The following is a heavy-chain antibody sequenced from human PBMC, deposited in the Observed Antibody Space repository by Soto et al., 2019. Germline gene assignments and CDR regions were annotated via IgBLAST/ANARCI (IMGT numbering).Heavy chain of an antibody. CDR1: GFTFSSYW. Sequence: GGSLRLSCAAYGFTFSSYWMSWVRQAPGKGLEWVANIKQDGSEKYYVDSVKGLFTISRDNAKNSLLLQMNSLSAEDTAVYYCARGELSYYYDSSGYYLDYWGQGTLVTVSS. D-gene: IGHD3-22*01. V-gene: IGHV3-7*03. CDR3: ARGELSYYYDSSGYYLDY. CDR2: IKQDGSEK. J-gene: IGHJ4*02.